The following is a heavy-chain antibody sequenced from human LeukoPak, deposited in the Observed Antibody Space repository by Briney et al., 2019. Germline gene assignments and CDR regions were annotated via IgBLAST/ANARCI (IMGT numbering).Heavy chain of an antibody. CDR3: AREYYSYFEY. CDR2: INQDGSPR. V-gene: IGHV3-7*04. J-gene: IGHJ4*02. D-gene: IGHD3-16*01. Sequence: GGSLRLSCAASGFTFSRSWMTWVRQAPGKGLELVANINQDGSPRYYVDSVKGRFTISRDNARSSLYLQMSSLRAADTAVYFCAREYYSYFEYWGQGTLVIVSP. CDR1: GFTFSRSW.